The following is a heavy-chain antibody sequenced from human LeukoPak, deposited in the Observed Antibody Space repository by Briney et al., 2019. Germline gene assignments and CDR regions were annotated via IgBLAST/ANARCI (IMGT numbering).Heavy chain of an antibody. Sequence: GASVKVSCKASGYTFTSYYMHWVRQAPGQGLEWMGIINPSGGSTSYAQKFQGRVTMTRDMSTSTVYMELSSLRSEDTAVYYCARGEYCSSTSCYFFSALRTGAFDIWGQGTMVTVSS. CDR2: INPSGGST. V-gene: IGHV1-46*01. J-gene: IGHJ3*02. D-gene: IGHD2-2*01. CDR1: GYTFTSYY. CDR3: ARGEYCSSTSCYFFSALRTGAFDI.